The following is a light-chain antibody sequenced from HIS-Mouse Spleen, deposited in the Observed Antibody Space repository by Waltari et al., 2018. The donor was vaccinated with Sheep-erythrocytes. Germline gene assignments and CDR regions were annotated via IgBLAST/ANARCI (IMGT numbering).Light chain of an antibody. J-gene: IGLJ1*01. Sequence: QSALTQPRSVSGSPGQSVTISCTGTSRAVGGYNYVSWYQTHPGKAPKLMIYDVSKRPSGVPDRFSGSKSGNTASLTISGLQAEDEADYYCCSYAGSYNHVFATGTKVTVL. V-gene: IGLV2-11*01. CDR3: CSYAGSYNHV. CDR2: DVS. CDR1: SRAVGGYNY.